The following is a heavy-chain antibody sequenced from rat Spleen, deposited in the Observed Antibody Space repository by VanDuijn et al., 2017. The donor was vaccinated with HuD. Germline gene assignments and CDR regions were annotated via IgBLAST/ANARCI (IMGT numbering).Heavy chain of an antibody. J-gene: IGHJ2*01. V-gene: IGHV5-17*01. CDR2: IIYDGSRT. Sequence: EVQLVESDGGLVQPGRSLKLSCAASGFTFSDYAMAWVRQAPKKGLEWVATIIYDGSRTYYRDSVKGRFTISRDNTKSTLYLQMDSLRSEDTATYYCAKHGAGSSLYYFEYWGQGVMVTVSS. D-gene: IGHD5-1*01. CDR3: AKHGAGSSLYYFEY. CDR1: GFTFSDYA.